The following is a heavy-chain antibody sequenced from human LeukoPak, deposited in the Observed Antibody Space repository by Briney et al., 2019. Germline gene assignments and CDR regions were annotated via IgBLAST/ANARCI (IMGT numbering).Heavy chain of an antibody. CDR3: AKGNRYCSSTSCYGRGRYYYGMDV. CDR2: ISGSGGST. J-gene: IGHJ6*04. V-gene: IGHV3-23*01. CDR1: GFTFSSYS. Sequence: GGSLRLSCAASGFTFSSYSMNWVRQAPGKGLEWVSAISGSGGSTYYADSVKGRFTISRDNSKNTLYLQMNSLRAEDTAVYYCAKGNRYCSSTSCYGRGRYYYGMDVWGKGTTVTVSS. D-gene: IGHD2-2*01.